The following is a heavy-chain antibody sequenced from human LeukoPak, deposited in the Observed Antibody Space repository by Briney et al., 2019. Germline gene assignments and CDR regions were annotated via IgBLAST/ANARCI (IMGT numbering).Heavy chain of an antibody. CDR3: AKVGIEQWLSQGQFFDY. Sequence: QPGGSLRLSCAASGFTFSSYGMHWVRQAPGKGLEWVAFIRYDGINKYYADSVKGRFTISRDNSKNTLYLQMNSLRAEDTAVYYCAKVGIEQWLSQGQFFDYWGQGTLVTVSS. D-gene: IGHD6-19*01. CDR1: GFTFSSYG. V-gene: IGHV3-30*02. J-gene: IGHJ4*02. CDR2: IRYDGINK.